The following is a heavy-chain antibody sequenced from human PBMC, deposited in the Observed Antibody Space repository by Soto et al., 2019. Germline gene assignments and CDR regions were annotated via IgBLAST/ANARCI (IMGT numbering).Heavy chain of an antibody. J-gene: IGHJ5*02. CDR3: ARAVGYCSGGSCSEFYWFDP. CDR1: GGSVSSGSYY. D-gene: IGHD2-15*01. V-gene: IGHV4-61*01. CDR2: IYYSGST. Sequence: SETLSLTCTVSGGSVSSGSYYWSWTRQPPGKGLEWIGYIYYSGSTNYKPSLKSRVTISVDTSKNQFSLKLSSVTAADTAVYYCARAVGYCSGGSCSEFYWFDPLGQGTLVTVSS.